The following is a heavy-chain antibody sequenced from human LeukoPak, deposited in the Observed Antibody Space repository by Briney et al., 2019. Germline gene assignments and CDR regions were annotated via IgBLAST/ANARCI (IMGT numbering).Heavy chain of an antibody. D-gene: IGHD1-26*01. CDR2: ISTYKGNT. J-gene: IGHJ6*02. Sequence: ASVKVSCKASGYTFTSNGISWVRQAPGQGLEWMGWISTYKGNTNYAQKFQGRVTLTTDTSTSTAYMELRRLRSDDTAIYYCARDTGSYYSAGMDVWGQGTTVTVSS. CDR3: ARDTGSYYSAGMDV. V-gene: IGHV1-18*01. CDR1: GYTFTSNG.